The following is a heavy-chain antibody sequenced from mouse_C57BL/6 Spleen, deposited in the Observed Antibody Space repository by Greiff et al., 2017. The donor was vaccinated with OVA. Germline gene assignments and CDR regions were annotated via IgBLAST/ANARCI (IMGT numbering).Heavy chain of an antibody. V-gene: IGHV3-6*01. CDR3: ARVHYDFAMDY. J-gene: IGHJ4*01. Sequence: EVKLVESGPGLVKPSQSLSLTCSVTGYSITSGYYWNWIRQFPGNKLEWMGYISYDGSNNYNPSLKNRISITRDTSKNQFFLKLNSVTTEDTATYYCARVHYDFAMDYWGQGTSVTVSS. CDR1: GYSITSGYY. D-gene: IGHD2-4*01. CDR2: ISYDGSN.